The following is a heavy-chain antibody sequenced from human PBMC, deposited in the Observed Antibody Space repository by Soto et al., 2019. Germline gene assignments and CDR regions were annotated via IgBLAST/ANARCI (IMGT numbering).Heavy chain of an antibody. Sequence: QVQLVQSGAEVKKPGSSVKVSCKASGGTFSSYAISWVRQAPGQGLEWMGGIIPIFGTTNYAQKCQGRVTITEDESTSTAYMELSSLRSEDTAVYYCARVVTVVKSFHYWYFDLWGRGTLVTVSS. D-gene: IGHD2-15*01. V-gene: IGHV1-69*12. CDR2: IIPIFGTT. CDR3: ARVVTVVKSFHYWYFDL. CDR1: GGTFSSYA. J-gene: IGHJ2*01.